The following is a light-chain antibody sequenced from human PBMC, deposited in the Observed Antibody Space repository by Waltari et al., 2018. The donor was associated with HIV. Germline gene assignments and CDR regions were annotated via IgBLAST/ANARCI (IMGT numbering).Light chain of an antibody. CDR2: DVR. V-gene: IGLV2-11*01. CDR3: CSYAGTYKV. Sequence: QSALTQPRSVSGSLGLSVSISCTGTSSDVGYYNRVSWYQQHPGKAPKLIIYDVRERPAGVAYRFSASKSVNTASLTISRLHADDEAEYYCCSYAGTYKVFGTGTQVTVL. CDR1: SSDVGYYNR. J-gene: IGLJ1*01.